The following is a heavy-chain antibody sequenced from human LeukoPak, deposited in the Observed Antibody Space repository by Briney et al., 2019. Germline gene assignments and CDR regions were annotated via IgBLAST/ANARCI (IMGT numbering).Heavy chain of an antibody. Sequence: ASVKVSCKPSGYTFTGYYMHCVRQAPGQGLEWMGRINPNSGGTNYPQKFQPRVTMTRDPSISTAYMELSRLRSDDTAVYYCARTAYSSGSDYWGQGTLVTVSS. D-gene: IGHD6-19*01. CDR3: ARTAYSSGSDY. CDR2: INPNSGGT. V-gene: IGHV1-2*06. CDR1: GYTFTGYY. J-gene: IGHJ4*02.